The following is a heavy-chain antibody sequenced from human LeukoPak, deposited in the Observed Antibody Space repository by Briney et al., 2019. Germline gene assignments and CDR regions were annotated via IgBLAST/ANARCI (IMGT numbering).Heavy chain of an antibody. V-gene: IGHV4-30-2*01. CDR2: IYHSGST. J-gene: IGHJ3*02. CDR1: GGSISSGGYY. D-gene: IGHD2-2*01. Sequence: PSQTLSLTCTVSGGSISSGGYYWSWIRQPPGKGLEWIGYIYHSGSTYYNPSLKSRVTISVDTSKNQFSLKLSSVTAADTAVYYCARGGEVYCSSTSCYAFDIWGQGTMVTVSS. CDR3: ARGGEVYCSSTSCYAFDI.